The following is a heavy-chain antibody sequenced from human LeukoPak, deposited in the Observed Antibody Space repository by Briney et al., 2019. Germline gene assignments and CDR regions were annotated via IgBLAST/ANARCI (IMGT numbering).Heavy chain of an antibody. CDR3: AKSRRWLGYFDY. D-gene: IGHD6-19*01. J-gene: IGHJ4*02. CDR2: ISGSGTAT. CDR1: GFTFSNYA. Sequence: GGSLRLSCAASGFTFSNYAMTWVRRAPGKGLDWVSAISGSGTATYYADSVKGRFTVSRDNSKNTLYLEVNSLKAEDTAVYYCAKSRRWLGYFDYWGQGTLVTVS. V-gene: IGHV3-23*01.